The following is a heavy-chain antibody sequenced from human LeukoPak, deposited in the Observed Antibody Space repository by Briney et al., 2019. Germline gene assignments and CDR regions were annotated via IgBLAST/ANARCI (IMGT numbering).Heavy chain of an antibody. CDR1: AGSIRNYF. CDR2: IHSSGTT. D-gene: IGHD2-15*01. CDR3: AKDGPIGP. J-gene: IGHJ4*02. V-gene: IGHV4-59*01. Sequence: PSETLSLTCTVSAGSIRNYFWSWIRQPPGKGLEWIGYIHSSGTTDYNPSLESRVTISVDTSKNQFSLRLNSLTAADTAVHYCAKDGPIGPWGQGTLVTVSS.